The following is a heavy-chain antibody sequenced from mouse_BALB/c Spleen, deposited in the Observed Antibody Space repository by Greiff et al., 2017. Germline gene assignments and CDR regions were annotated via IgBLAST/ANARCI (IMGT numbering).Heavy chain of an antibody. V-gene: IGHV5-6-5*01. Sequence: EVQGVESGGGLVKPGGSLKLSCAASGFTFSSYAMSWVRQTPEKRLEWVASISSGGSTYYPDSVKGRFTISRDNARNILYLQMRSLKSEDTAMYYCARGDDGYPYYFDYWGQGTTLTVSS. CDR1: GFTFSSYA. CDR3: ARGDDGYPYYFDY. D-gene: IGHD2-3*01. J-gene: IGHJ2*01. CDR2: ISSGGST.